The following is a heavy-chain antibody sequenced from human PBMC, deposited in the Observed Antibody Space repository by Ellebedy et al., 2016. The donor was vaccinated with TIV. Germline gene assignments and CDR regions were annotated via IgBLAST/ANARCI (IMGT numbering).Heavy chain of an antibody. CDR3: AKILAGWDN. CDR2: ITDSGVST. J-gene: IGHJ4*02. Sequence: GESLKISXTTSGFIFSNYAMSWVRQAPGKGLEWVSTITDSGVSTYYADSVKGRFTISRDNSKNTLSLQMNSLRVEDTAVYYCAKILAGWDNWGQGTLVTVSS. V-gene: IGHV3-23*01. D-gene: IGHD2-15*01. CDR1: GFIFSNYA.